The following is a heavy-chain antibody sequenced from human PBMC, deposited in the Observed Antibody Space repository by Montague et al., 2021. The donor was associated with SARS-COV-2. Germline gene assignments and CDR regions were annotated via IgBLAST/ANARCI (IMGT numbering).Heavy chain of an antibody. CDR1: GGSISSGSYY. Sequence: TLSLTCTVSGGSISSGSYYWSWIRQPAGKGLEWIGRIYASGSTNYNPSLKSRVTISVDTSKNQFSLKLSSVTAADTAVYYCARGGWGGTDCSSTSCKPYDYYYGMDVWGQGTTVTVSS. CDR2: IYASGST. D-gene: IGHD2-2*01. V-gene: IGHV4-61*02. J-gene: IGHJ6*02. CDR3: ARGGWGGTDCSSTSCKPYDYYYGMDV.